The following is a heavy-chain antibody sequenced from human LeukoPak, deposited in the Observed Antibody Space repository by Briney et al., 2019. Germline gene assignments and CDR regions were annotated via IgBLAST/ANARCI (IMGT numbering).Heavy chain of an antibody. D-gene: IGHD6-19*01. Sequence: GSNKYYADSVKGLFTISRDNSKNTLYLQMNSLRAEDTAVYYCARGVAVAGTRWYYFDYWGQGTLVTVSS. CDR3: ARGVAVAGTRWYYFDY. CDR2: GSNK. V-gene: IGHV3-30-3*01. J-gene: IGHJ4*02.